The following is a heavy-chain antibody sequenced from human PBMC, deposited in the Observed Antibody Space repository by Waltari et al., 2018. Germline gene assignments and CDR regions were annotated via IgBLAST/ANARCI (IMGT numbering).Heavy chain of an antibody. J-gene: IGHJ3*01. D-gene: IGHD5-12*01. CDR3: ATYIGASLGTAAFDV. CDR2: LSYSEAT. CDR1: GASITSDRHY. V-gene: IGHV4-39*01. Sequence: QLQLQESGPGLVKPSETLSLTCSVSGASITSDRHYWGWIRQPPGQTLEWIETLSYSEATYISPSLRSRVTSSRDTSRNQLSLILGSVTATDTAVYYCATYIGASLGTAAFDVWGQGTLVTVSS.